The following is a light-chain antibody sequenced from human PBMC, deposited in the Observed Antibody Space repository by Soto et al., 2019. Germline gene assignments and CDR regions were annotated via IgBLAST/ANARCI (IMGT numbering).Light chain of an antibody. CDR3: MQSLQTPLT. J-gene: IGKJ1*01. Sequence: DIVMTQSPLSLPVTPGEPASISCRSSQSLLDSNGYNCLEWYLQKPGQSPQLLIYLGSNRASGVPDRFSGSGSGTDFTLKISRVEAVDVGVYYCMQSLQTPLTFGQGTKVEI. V-gene: IGKV2-28*01. CDR1: QSLLDSNGYNC. CDR2: LGS.